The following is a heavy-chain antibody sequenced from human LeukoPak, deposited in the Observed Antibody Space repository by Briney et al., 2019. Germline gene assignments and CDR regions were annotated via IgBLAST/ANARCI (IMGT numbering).Heavy chain of an antibody. J-gene: IGHJ6*02. V-gene: IGHV3-33*01. Sequence: PGRSLRLSCAASGFTFSSYGMHWVRQAPGKGLEWVAVIWYDGSNKYYADSVKGRFTISGDNSKNTLYLQMNSLRAEDTAVYYCARDHYGMDVWGQGTTVTVSS. CDR3: ARDHYGMDV. CDR2: IWYDGSNK. CDR1: GFTFSSYG.